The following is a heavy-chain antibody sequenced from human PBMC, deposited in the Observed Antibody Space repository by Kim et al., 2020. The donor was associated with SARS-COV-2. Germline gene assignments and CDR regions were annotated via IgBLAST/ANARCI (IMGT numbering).Heavy chain of an antibody. Sequence: TDSVKSRFSISSDNSKYTLYRQMISLRAEDTAVYYCAELKTTSCYSAMDVWGQGTTVTVSS. J-gene: IGHJ6*02. CDR3: AELKTTSCYSAMDV. D-gene: IGHD2-2*02. V-gene: IGHV3-23*01.